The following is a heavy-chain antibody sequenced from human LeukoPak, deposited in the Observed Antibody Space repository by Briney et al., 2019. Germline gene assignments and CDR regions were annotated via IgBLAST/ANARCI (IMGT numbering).Heavy chain of an antibody. Sequence: GGSLRLSCAASGFTFSSYAMSWVRQAPGKGLEWVSAISGSGGSTYYADSVKGRFTISRDNSKNTLYLQMNSLRAEDTAVYYCASSCSSTSCSGGAFDIWGQGTMVTVSS. J-gene: IGHJ3*02. CDR2: ISGSGGST. CDR3: ASSCSSTSCSGGAFDI. CDR1: GFTFSSYA. D-gene: IGHD2-2*01. V-gene: IGHV3-23*01.